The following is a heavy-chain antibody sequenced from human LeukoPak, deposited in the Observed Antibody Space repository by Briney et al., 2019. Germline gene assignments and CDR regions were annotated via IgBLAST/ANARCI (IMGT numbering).Heavy chain of an antibody. J-gene: IGHJ4*02. CDR3: ARGHYDVLTSSYKWTPDY. V-gene: IGHV3-21*06. D-gene: IGHD3-9*01. Sequence: GGSLRLSCAASGFTFSTYNMNWVRQAPGKGLEWVSSITSGGGYTYYADSVKGRFTTSRDNAKNSLPLRLDSLRAEDTAVYYCARGHYDVLTSSYKWTPDYWGQGTLVTVSS. CDR2: ITSGGGYT. CDR1: GFTFSTYN.